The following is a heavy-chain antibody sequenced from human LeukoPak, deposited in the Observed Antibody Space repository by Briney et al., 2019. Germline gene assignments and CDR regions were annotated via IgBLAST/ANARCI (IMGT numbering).Heavy chain of an antibody. CDR1: GGSISSYY. D-gene: IGHD1-26*01. CDR2: IYYSGST. CDR3: AREGPSGIDY. Sequence: PSGTLSLTCTVSGGSISSYYWSWIRQPPGKGLEWIGYIYYSGSTNYNPSLKSRVTISVDTYKNQFSLNLSSVTAADTAVYYCAREGPSGIDYWGRGTLVTVSS. V-gene: IGHV4-59*01. J-gene: IGHJ4*02.